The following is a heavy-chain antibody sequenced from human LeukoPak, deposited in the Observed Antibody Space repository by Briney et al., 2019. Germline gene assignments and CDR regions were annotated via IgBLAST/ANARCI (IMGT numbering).Heavy chain of an antibody. CDR3: ARDPYSGSYYWFDP. D-gene: IGHD1-26*01. CDR2: IYTSGTI. J-gene: IGHJ5*02. CDR1: GGSISSYY. V-gene: IGHV4-4*07. Sequence: SETLSLTCTVSGGSISSYYWSWIRQPAGTALEWIGRIYTSGTITYNPSLKSRVTMSVDTSKNQFSLKLSSVTAADTAVYYCARDPYSGSYYWFDPWGQGTLVTVSS.